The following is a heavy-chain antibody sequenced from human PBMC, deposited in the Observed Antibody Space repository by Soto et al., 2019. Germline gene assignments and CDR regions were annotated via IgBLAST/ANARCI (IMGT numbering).Heavy chain of an antibody. D-gene: IGHD3-10*01. CDR3: AKASQEVRGVIPAY. J-gene: IGHJ4*02. CDR1: GFTFSSYA. V-gene: IGHV3-23*01. Sequence: GGSLRLSCAASGFTFSSYAMSWVRQAPGKGLEWVSAISGSGGSTYYADSVKGRFTISRDNSKNTLYLQMNSLRAEDTAVYYCAKASQEVRGVIPAYWGQGTLVTVSS. CDR2: ISGSGGST.